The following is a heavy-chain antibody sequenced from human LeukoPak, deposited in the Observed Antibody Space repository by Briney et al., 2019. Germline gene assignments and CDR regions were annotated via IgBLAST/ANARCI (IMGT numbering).Heavy chain of an antibody. Sequence: PSETLSLTCTVSGGSVSSPYSYWCWIRQPPGKGLEWIGNVYYIGTTRYNSSLKSRVTILVDTSKNQFSLEVTSVTAADTAVYYCARNTSTSPWFDPWARGTLVTVSS. CDR2: VYYIGTT. V-gene: IGHV4-61*01. D-gene: IGHD2-2*01. CDR3: ARNTSTSPWFDP. CDR1: GGSVSSPYSY. J-gene: IGHJ5*02.